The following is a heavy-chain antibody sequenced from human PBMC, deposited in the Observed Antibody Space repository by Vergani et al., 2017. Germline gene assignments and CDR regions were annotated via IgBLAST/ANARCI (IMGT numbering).Heavy chain of an antibody. CDR1: GGTFSSYA. Sequence: QVQLVQSGAEVKKPGSSVKVSCKASGGTFSSYAISWVRQAPGQGLEWMGGIIPIFGIANYAQKFQGRVTITADKSTSTAYMELSSLRSEDTAVYYCAIQEYSGSYSGYYYYGMDVWGQGTTVTVSS. D-gene: IGHD1-26*01. CDR3: AIQEYSGSYSGYYYYGMDV. V-gene: IGHV1-69*17. J-gene: IGHJ6*02. CDR2: IIPIFGIA.